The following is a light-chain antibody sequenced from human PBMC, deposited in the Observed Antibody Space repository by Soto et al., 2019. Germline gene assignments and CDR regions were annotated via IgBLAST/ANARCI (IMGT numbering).Light chain of an antibody. J-gene: IGLJ1*01. CDR3: ILYTTAATYV. Sequence: QSVLTQPDSMSGSPGQSITISCTGTSSDVGGYNYVSWYQQHPGKAPKLMISEVSHRPSGVSNRFSGSKSGNTASLTISGLQAEDEADYYCILYTTAATYVFGAGTKVTV. CDR2: EVS. V-gene: IGLV2-14*01. CDR1: SSDVGGYNY.